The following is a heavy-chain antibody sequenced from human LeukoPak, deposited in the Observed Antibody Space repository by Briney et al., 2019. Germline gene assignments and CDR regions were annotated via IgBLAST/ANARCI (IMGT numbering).Heavy chain of an antibody. CDR1: GASMSSYY. V-gene: IGHV4-59*01. D-gene: IGHD4-17*01. CDR3: ARGGEAGLAD. CDR2: TYSSGST. Sequence: SETLSLTCTVSGASMSSYYWTWLRQPPGKGLEWIGYTYSSGSTNSNPSLKSRVTISVDTSKNQFSLNLSSVTAADTAVYYCARGGEAGLADWGQGTLVTVSS. J-gene: IGHJ4*02.